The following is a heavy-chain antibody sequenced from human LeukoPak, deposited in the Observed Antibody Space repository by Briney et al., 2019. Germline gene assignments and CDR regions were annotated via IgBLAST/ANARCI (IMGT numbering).Heavy chain of an antibody. D-gene: IGHD3-16*01. CDR1: GGSISSGGYP. Sequence: PSQTLSLTCAVSGGSISSGGYPWSWIRQPPGKGLEWIGYIYHSGSTYYNPSLKSRVTISVDRSKNQFSLKLSSVTAADTAVYYCARDGGGRGPAYYYGMDVWGQGTTVTVSS. CDR2: IYHSGST. J-gene: IGHJ6*02. CDR3: ARDGGGRGPAYYYGMDV. V-gene: IGHV4-30-2*01.